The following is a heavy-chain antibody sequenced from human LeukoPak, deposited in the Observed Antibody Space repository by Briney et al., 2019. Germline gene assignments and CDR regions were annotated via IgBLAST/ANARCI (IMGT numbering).Heavy chain of an antibody. CDR3: AKGRDSSGYYYFDY. Sequence: GGSLRLPCAASGFTFSSYAMSWVRQAPGKGLEWVSAISGSGGSTYYADSVKGRFTISRDNSKNTLYLQMNSLRAEDTAVYYCAKGRDSSGYYYFDYWGQGTLVTVSS. D-gene: IGHD3-22*01. J-gene: IGHJ4*02. V-gene: IGHV3-23*01. CDR2: ISGSGGST. CDR1: GFTFSSYA.